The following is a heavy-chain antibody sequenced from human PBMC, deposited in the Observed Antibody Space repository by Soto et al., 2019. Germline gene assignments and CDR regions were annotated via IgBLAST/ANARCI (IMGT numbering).Heavy chain of an antibody. CDR3: SGGVGDAF. V-gene: IGHV3-7*04. CDR2: INQDGSEK. J-gene: IGHJ4*02. CDR1: ESTVSRDW. Sequence: EVHLVESGGGLVQTGGSLRLSCAIFESTVSRDWMNWVRQAPGKGLEWVAHINQDGSEKYYVDSVKGRFTISRENAKKALYRQMICLRPADTAMYYCSGGVGDAFWGQGTLVTVSS. D-gene: IGHD3-16*01.